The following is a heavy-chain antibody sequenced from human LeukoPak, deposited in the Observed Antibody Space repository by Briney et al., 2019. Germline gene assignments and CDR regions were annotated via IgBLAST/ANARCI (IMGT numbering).Heavy chain of an antibody. V-gene: IGHV1-2*02. CDR2: INPNSGDT. J-gene: IGHJ6*02. CDR1: GYTFTGYY. Sequence: ASVKVSCKASGYTFTGYYMHWVRQAPGQGLGWMGWINPNSGDTNYAQKFQGRVTMTRDTSISTAYMELSRLRSDDTAVFYCASLAAGNYFYYGLDVWGQGTAVTVSS. D-gene: IGHD6-13*01. CDR3: ASLAAGNYFYYGLDV.